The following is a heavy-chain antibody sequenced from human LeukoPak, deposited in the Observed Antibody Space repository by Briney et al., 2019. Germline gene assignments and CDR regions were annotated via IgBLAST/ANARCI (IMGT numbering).Heavy chain of an antibody. J-gene: IGHJ4*02. D-gene: IGHD3-22*01. Sequence: SGTLSLTCAVSGGSISNSNWWSWVRQPPGKGLEWIGEIYHSGSTNYNPSLKSRVTISVDKSKNQFSLKLSSVTAADTAVYYCARPYYYDSSGYSPLGYWGQGTLVTVSS. CDR3: ARPYYYDSSGYSPLGY. V-gene: IGHV4-4*02. CDR2: IYHSGST. CDR1: GGSISNSNW.